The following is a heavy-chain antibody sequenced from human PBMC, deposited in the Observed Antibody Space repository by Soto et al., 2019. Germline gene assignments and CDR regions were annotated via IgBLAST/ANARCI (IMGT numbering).Heavy chain of an antibody. J-gene: IGHJ6*02. CDR1: GGSISSYY. CDR3: ARRGYGPGFPYYYGMDV. CDR2: IYFSGST. Sequence: SETLSLTCTVSGGSISSYYWSWIRQPPGKGLEWIGYIYFSGSTNYTPSLKSRVTISVDTSKNQFSLKLSSVTAADTAVYYCARRGYGPGFPYYYGMDVWGQGTTVTVSS. D-gene: IGHD3-10*01. V-gene: IGHV4-59*01.